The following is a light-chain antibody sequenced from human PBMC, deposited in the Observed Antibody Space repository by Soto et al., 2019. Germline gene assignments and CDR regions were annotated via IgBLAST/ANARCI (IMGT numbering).Light chain of an antibody. CDR3: AAWDDNLNAYV. J-gene: IGLJ1*01. CDR1: RASIGSNT. Sequence: QSVLTQPPSASGTPGQRVTISCSGSRASIGSNTVTWYQHLPGAAPKLLIYLGDQRASGVSDRFSGSKSGTSASLAINGLRSDDEADYYCAAWDDNLNAYVFGSGTKLTVL. CDR2: LGD. V-gene: IGLV1-44*01.